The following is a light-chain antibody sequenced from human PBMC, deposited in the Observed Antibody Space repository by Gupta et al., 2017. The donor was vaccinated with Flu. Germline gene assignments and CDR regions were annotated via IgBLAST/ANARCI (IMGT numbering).Light chain of an antibody. Sequence: SYLLTPPPSVSVAPGQTARTTSGGNHTGGKIVYWYQQKPGQAPVLIVCDDSDRTTGVPERFSGSNSETRATMTSNRVDAEEEADYYCQGCDSSSDNWVFGGGTKLTAL. CDR3: QGCDSSSDNWV. V-gene: IGLV3-21*02. J-gene: IGLJ3*02. CDR2: DDS. CDR1: HTGGKI.